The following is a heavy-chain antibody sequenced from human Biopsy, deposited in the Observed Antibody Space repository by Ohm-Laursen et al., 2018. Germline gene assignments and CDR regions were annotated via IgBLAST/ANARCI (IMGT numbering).Heavy chain of an antibody. J-gene: IGHJ4*02. Sequence: TQTLTLTRAISGDSVSSNRAAWNWIRQSPSRGLEWLGRTFYRAKWYTDFAVSVKSRITLTPDPSTNQFSLQLNSVTPDDTAVYYCARSGSDSLNYYFDFWGRGTLVTVSS. D-gene: IGHD2-21*02. CDR1: GDSVSSNRAA. CDR2: TFYRAKWYT. CDR3: ARSGSDSLNYYFDF. V-gene: IGHV6-1*01.